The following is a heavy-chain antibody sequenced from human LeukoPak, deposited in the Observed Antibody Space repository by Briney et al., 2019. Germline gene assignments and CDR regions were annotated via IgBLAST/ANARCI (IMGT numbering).Heavy chain of an antibody. V-gene: IGHV4-61*02. CDR3: ARQGVDGYCSSTSCYAGVDY. Sequence: SETLSLTCTVSGGSISSGSYYWSWIRQPAGKGLEWIGRIYTSGSTYYNPPLKSRVTISVDTSKNQFSLKLSSVTAADTAVYYCARQGVDGYCSSTSCYAGVDYWGQGTLVTVSS. CDR1: GGSISSGSYY. J-gene: IGHJ4*02. D-gene: IGHD2-2*03. CDR2: IYTSGST.